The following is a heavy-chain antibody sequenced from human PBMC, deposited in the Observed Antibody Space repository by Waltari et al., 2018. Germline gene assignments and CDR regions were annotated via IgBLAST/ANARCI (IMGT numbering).Heavy chain of an antibody. Sequence: EEQLVESGGGVVRPGGSLRLSCAASGFPFDHYAMAWVRQAPGSWLEWVSGINWDGSSTGYADSVKGRFTISRDNAKNALHLHVNSLTAEDTAFYYCARVNSNYVNWFDPWGQGTLVIVSS. CDR2: INWDGSST. J-gene: IGHJ5*02. CDR1: GFPFDHYA. V-gene: IGHV3-20*04. D-gene: IGHD4-4*01. CDR3: ARVNSNYVNWFDP.